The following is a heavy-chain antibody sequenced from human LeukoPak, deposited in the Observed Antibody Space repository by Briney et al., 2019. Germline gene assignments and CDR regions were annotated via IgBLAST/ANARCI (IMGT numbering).Heavy chain of an antibody. V-gene: IGHV3-74*01. Sequence: GGSLRLSCAASGFDFSSNWMHWVRHAPGQGLAWVSRIKGDGISTNYADSVKGRFTISRDIAKNTLYLQMNSLRAEDTGVYYCAKDHYWSIDYWGRGTLVTVSS. D-gene: IGHD3-3*01. CDR2: IKGDGIST. J-gene: IGHJ4*02. CDR3: AKDHYWSIDY. CDR1: GFDFSSNW.